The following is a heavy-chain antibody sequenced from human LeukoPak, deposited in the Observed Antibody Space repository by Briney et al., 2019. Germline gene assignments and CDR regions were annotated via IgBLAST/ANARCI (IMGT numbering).Heavy chain of an antibody. Sequence: QTGGSLRLSCAASGFTFSSYGMHWVRQAPGKGLEWVAVISYDGSNKYYADSVKGRFTISRDNSKNTLYPQMNSLRAEDTAVYYCAKDPYYDSTWGQGTLVTVSS. CDR2: ISYDGSNK. J-gene: IGHJ5*02. CDR3: AKDPYYDST. V-gene: IGHV3-30*18. CDR1: GFTFSSYG. D-gene: IGHD3-22*01.